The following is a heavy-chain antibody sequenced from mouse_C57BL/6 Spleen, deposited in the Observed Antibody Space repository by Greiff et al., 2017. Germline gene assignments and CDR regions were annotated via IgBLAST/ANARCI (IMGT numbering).Heavy chain of an antibody. CDR2: IYPSDSET. CDR1: GYTFTSYW. Sequence: QVQLQQPGAELVRPGSSVKLSCKASGYTFTSYWMDWVKQRPGQGLEWIGNIYPSDSETHYNQKFKDKATLTVDKSSSTAYMQLSSLTSEDSAVYYCARGSYYGSSYLYYFDDWGKGTTLTVSS. V-gene: IGHV1-61*01. D-gene: IGHD1-1*01. CDR3: ARGSYYGSSYLYYFDD. J-gene: IGHJ2*01.